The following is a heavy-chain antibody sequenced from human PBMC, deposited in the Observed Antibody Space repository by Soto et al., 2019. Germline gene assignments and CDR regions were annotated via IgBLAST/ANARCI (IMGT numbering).Heavy chain of an antibody. D-gene: IGHD2-2*01. CDR2: IIPFLDIA. CDR1: GVTGGTFSTYT. CDR3: ARLGYGSNTNCPGRIYYNYGSDV. J-gene: IGHJ6*02. Sequence: QVQLVQSGAEVKKPGSSVKVSCRASGVTGGTFSTYTITWVRQAPGQGLEWMGRIIPFLDIANYAQRFQGRVTSTAAKSTSTAYLELSSLRPEDTAVYYCARLGYGSNTNCPGRIYYNYGSDVWGQGTSVTVSS. V-gene: IGHV1-69*02.